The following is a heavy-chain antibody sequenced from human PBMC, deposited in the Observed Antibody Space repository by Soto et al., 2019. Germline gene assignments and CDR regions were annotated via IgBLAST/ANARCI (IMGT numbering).Heavy chain of an antibody. CDR2: IRHNGDT. D-gene: IGHD4-17*01. J-gene: IGHJ5*02. CDR1: GGSFTDYK. V-gene: IGHV4-34*01. CDR3: EGGPDYGEYDA. Sequence: NPSETLSLTCVVSGGSFTDYKWTWIRQSPEKGLEWIGEIRHNGDTDSKPSLRSRLTMSLDTSKNQFSLHLSSVTSADTAVYFCEGGPDYGEYDAWGQGTLVTVSS.